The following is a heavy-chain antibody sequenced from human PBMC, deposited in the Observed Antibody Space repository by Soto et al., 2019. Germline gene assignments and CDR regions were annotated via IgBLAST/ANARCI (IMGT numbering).Heavy chain of an antibody. J-gene: IGHJ4*02. CDR2: IYYSGTT. V-gene: IGHV4-28*01. D-gene: IGHD1-26*01. Sequence: SETLSLTCAVSGYSISSSNWWGWIRQPPGKGLEWIGYIYYSGTTYYNPSLKSRVTMSVDTSKNQFSLKLTSVTAVDTAVYCCARREIQGPIDYWGQGTLVTVSS. CDR1: GYSISSSNW. CDR3: ARREIQGPIDY.